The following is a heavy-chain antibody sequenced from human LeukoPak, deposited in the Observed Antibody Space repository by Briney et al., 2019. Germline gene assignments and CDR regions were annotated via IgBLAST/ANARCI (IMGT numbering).Heavy chain of an antibody. CDR1: GFTFIGYA. Sequence: QPGRSLRLSCAASGFTFIGYAMHWVRQAPGKGLEWVGVISSDGTKKYYADSVKGRFTLSRDNSKNTLYLQMNSLRADDTAVYYCARDTVDNRSAYYYQYWGQGTLVTVSS. CDR3: ARDTVDNRSAYYYQY. J-gene: IGHJ1*01. D-gene: IGHD3-3*01. V-gene: IGHV3-30-3*01. CDR2: ISSDGTKK.